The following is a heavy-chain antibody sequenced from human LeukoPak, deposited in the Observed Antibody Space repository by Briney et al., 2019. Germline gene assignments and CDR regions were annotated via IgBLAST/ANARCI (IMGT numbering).Heavy chain of an antibody. CDR2: IKQGGSDK. D-gene: IGHD2/OR15-2a*01. V-gene: IGHV3-7*01. J-gene: IGHJ4*02. CDR1: GFTLSNHW. Sequence: GGSLRLSCEASGFTLSNHWMTWVRQAPGKGLEWVATIKQGGSDKFYVDSVKGRFTISGDNAKNSLYLEMNSLRVEDTAVYYCARDTFGLWGQGTLVTVSS. CDR3: ARDTFGL.